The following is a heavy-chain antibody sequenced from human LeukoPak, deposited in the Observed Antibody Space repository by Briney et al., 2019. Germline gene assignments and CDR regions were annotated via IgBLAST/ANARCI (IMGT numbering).Heavy chain of an antibody. V-gene: IGHV3-30*01. D-gene: IGHD3-10*01. CDR1: GFTFSSYA. Sequence: GGSLRLSCAASGFTFSSYAMHWVRQAPGKGLEWEAVISYDGSNKYYADSVKGRFTISRANSTNTLYMQMNRLRAEGTAVYYCARVGVRGIRSYFFDYWGQGTLVTVSS. CDR2: ISYDGSNK. J-gene: IGHJ4*02. CDR3: ARVGVRGIRSYFFDY.